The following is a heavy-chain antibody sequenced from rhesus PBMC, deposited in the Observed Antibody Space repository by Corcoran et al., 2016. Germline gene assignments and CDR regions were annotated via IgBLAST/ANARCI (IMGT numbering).Heavy chain of an antibody. CDR3: ARDTGIAAAGPGDY. CDR1: GGSFSSYW. CDR2: INGNSGST. Sequence: QVQLQESGPGLVKPSETLSLTCAVSGGSFSSYWWSWIRQPPGKGLEWIGEINGNSGSTNYNPSLKIRVTISKDPSKNQFSLKLSSVTAADTAGYYCARDTGIAAAGPGDYWGQGVLVTVSS. D-gene: IGHD6S26*01. J-gene: IGHJ4*01. V-gene: IGHV4-80*01.